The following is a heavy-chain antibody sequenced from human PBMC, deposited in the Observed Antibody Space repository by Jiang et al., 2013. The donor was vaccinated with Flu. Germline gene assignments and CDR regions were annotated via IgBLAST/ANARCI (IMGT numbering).Heavy chain of an antibody. CDR3: ARGSLSGYYHHDY. D-gene: IGHD3-22*01. V-gene: IGHV4-34*01. CDR1: GGSFSGYY. Sequence: LLKPSETLSLTCAVYGGSFSGYYWSWIRQPPGKGLEWIGEINHSGSTNYNPSLKSRVTISVDTSKNQFSLKLSSVTAADTAVYYCARGSLSGYYHHDYWGQGTLVTVSS. CDR2: INHSGST. J-gene: IGHJ4*02.